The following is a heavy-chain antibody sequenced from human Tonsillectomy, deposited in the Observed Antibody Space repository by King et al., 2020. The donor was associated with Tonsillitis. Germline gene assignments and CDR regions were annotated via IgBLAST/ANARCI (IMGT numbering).Heavy chain of an antibody. CDR3: ATEKGATGSYFDY. D-gene: IGHD1-26*01. CDR1: GYTCTNYG. CDR2: ISPYNGNT. V-gene: IGHV1-18*01. J-gene: IGHJ4*02. Sequence: VQLVESGAEVKKPGASVKVSCKASGYTCTNYGISWVRQAPGQGLEWMGWISPYNGNTNYAQKSQGRVTMTTDTSTSTAYMELRSLRSVDTAVYYCATEKGATGSYFDYWGQGTLVTVSS.